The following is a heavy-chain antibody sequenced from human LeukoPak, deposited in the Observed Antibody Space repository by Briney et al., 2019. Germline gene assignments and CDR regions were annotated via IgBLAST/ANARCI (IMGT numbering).Heavy chain of an antibody. D-gene: IGHD3-3*01. V-gene: IGHV3-48*03. J-gene: IGHJ4*02. Sequence: GGSLRLSCAASGFTFSSYEMNWVRQAPGKGLEWVSYISSSGSTIYYADSVKGRFTISRDNAKNSLYLQMNSLRAEDTAVYYCARGDDFWSGYHDHYFDYWGQGALVTVSS. CDR2: ISSSGSTI. CDR1: GFTFSSYE. CDR3: ARGDDFWSGYHDHYFDY.